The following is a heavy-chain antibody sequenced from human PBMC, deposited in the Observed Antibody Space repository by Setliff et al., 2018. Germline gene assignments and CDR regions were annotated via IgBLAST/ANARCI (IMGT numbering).Heavy chain of an antibody. D-gene: IGHD5-12*01. J-gene: IGHJ3*02. CDR3: ARSFDSGFYHQRDAYDI. V-gene: IGHV1-3*01. CDR2: ISGGNGNT. Sequence: ASVKVSCKASGYTFTNYAMHWVRQAPGQRLEWLGWISGGNGNTKYSQKFQGRFTMTTDTSTSTAYMELRSLRYDDTAVYYCARSFDSGFYHQRDAYDIWGQGTLVTVSS. CDR1: GYTFTNYA.